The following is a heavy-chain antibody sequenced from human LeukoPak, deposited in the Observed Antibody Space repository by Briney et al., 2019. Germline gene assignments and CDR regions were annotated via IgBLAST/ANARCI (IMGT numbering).Heavy chain of an antibody. CDR1: GGSFSGYY. J-gene: IGHJ6*04. Sequence: SETLSLTCAVYGGSFSGYYWSWIRQPPGKGLEWIGEINHSGSTNYNPSLKSRVTMSVDTSKNQFSLKLSSVTAADTAVYYCAEESSGWYPVDVWGKGTTVTISS. CDR2: INHSGST. V-gene: IGHV4-34*01. CDR3: AEESSGWYPVDV. D-gene: IGHD6-19*01.